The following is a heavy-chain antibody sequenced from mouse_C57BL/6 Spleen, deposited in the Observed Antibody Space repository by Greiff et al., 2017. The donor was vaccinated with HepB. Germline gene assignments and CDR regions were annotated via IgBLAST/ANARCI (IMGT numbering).Heavy chain of an antibody. D-gene: IGHD2-4*01. J-gene: IGHJ4*01. CDR1: GFTFSDYY. V-gene: IGHV5-16*01. Sequence: EVQLQESEGGLVQPGSSMKLSCTASGFTFSDYYMAWVRQVPEKGLEWVANINYDGSSTYYLDSLKSRFIISRDNAKNILYLQMSSLKSEDTATYYCARDGGLRRTGYYAMDYWGQGTSVTVSS. CDR3: ARDGGLRRTGYYAMDY. CDR2: INYDGSST.